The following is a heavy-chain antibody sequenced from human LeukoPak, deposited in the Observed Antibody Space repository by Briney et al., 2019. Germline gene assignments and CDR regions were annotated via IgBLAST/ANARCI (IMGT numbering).Heavy chain of an antibody. D-gene: IGHD3-16*01. CDR2: INQDGSEE. CDR3: VRDGDDVWGSIDY. Sequence: GGSLRLSCAASGFPFSSHWVSWFRQSPGKGLEWVAHINQDGSEEYYVDSVKGRFTISRVNARNSQFLQMNSLRAEDTAAYYCVRDGDDVWGSIDYWGQGTLVTVSS. CDR1: GFPFSSHW. V-gene: IGHV3-7*03. J-gene: IGHJ4*02.